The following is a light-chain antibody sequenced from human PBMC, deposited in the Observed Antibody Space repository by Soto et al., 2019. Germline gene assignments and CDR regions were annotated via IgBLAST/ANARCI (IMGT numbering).Light chain of an antibody. V-gene: IGKV1-39*01. CDR3: QQSYGTPYT. J-gene: IGKJ2*01. CDR2: AAS. CDR1: QSISSY. Sequence: DIQMTQSPSSLSASVGDRVTITCRASQSISSYLNWYQQKPGKAPKLLIYAASSLQSGVPSRFSGSGSGTDFTIIISSLQFEDFTTYYCQQSYGTPYTFGQGTKLENK.